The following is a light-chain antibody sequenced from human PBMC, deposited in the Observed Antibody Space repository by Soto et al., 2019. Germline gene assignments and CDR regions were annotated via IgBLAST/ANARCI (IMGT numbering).Light chain of an antibody. V-gene: IGKV1-39*01. CDR3: QQSYGTPQT. Sequence: IQRTQAPSSPAASVGDRGTITCRASQTITRYLNWYQQKPGKAPELLIHGASSLQSGVPSRFSGTGSGTDFTLTISSLQPEDFATYYCQQSYGTPQTFGQGTKVDIK. CDR2: GAS. J-gene: IGKJ1*01. CDR1: QTITRY.